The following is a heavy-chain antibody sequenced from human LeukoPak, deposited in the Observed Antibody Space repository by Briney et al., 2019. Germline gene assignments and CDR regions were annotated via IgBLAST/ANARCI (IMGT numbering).Heavy chain of an antibody. CDR1: GGSISGHY. Sequence: PSETLSLTCTVSGGSISGHYFSWIRQPPGKGLEWIGYIYYSGSTNYNPSLKSRVTMSVDTSNNQFSLNLSSVTAADTAVYFCAREGKGSGSFDSWVQGTLVTVSS. D-gene: IGHD3-10*01. CDR2: IYYSGST. CDR3: AREGKGSGSFDS. J-gene: IGHJ4*02. V-gene: IGHV4-59*11.